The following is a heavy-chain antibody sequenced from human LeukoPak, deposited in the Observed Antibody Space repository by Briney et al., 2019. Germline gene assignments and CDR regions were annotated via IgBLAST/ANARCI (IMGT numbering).Heavy chain of an antibody. CDR3: ARDGGGGRYCSSTSCPLAGTVYYYMDV. D-gene: IGHD2-2*01. CDR1: GFTFSSYS. J-gene: IGHJ6*03. V-gene: IGHV3-21*01. Sequence: PGGSLRLSCAASGFTFSSYSMNWVRQAPEKGLEWVSSISSSSSYIYYADSVKGRFTISRDNAKNSLYLQMNSLRAEDTAVYYCARDGGGGRYCSSTSCPLAGTVYYYMDVWGKGTTVTVSS. CDR2: ISSSSSYI.